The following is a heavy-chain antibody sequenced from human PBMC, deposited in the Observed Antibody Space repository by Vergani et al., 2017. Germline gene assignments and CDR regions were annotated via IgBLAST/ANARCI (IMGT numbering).Heavy chain of an antibody. CDR3: ARHSTVEWLVKLGWIDP. V-gene: IGHV4-39*01. CDR1: GASLRSSNYY. D-gene: IGHD6-19*01. J-gene: IGHJ5*02. CDR2: IYYSGST. Sequence: QLQLQESGPGLVKPSATLSLICRVSGASLRSSNYYWGWIRQPPGKGLEWIASIYYSGSTYYTPSLKSRVTISVDTSKNQFSLKLRSVTAADTAVYFCARHSTVEWLVKLGWIDPWGQGILVTVSS.